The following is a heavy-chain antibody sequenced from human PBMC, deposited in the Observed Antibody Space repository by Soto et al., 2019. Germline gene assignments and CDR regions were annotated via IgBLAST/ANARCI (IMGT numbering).Heavy chain of an antibody. J-gene: IGHJ3*01. Sequence: VGSLRLSCTASGFIFSTYAMYWVRQAPGKGLEWVAIISYDGSNNYYADSVKGRFTVPRDNSKNTLYLQMHSLRAEDTAVYYCARDGGGFGELLLNSYDAFDLWGQGKLVTVSS. CDR2: ISYDGSNN. CDR1: GFIFSTYA. V-gene: IGHV3-30*04. D-gene: IGHD3-10*01. CDR3: ARDGGGFGELLLNSYDAFDL.